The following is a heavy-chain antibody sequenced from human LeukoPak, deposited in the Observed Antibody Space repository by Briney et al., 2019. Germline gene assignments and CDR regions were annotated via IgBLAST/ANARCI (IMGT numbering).Heavy chain of an antibody. CDR3: ARSGMAVAATPWD. Sequence: GGSLRLSCAASGFTFSSYFIHWVRQGPGKALVWVSRIGSDGSSASSADSVKGRFTISRDNVKNPLFLQLNILRAEDTAVYYCARSGMAVAATPWDWGQGTLVTVSS. CDR2: IGSDGSSA. CDR1: GFTFSSYF. V-gene: IGHV3-74*01. J-gene: IGHJ1*01. D-gene: IGHD6-19*01.